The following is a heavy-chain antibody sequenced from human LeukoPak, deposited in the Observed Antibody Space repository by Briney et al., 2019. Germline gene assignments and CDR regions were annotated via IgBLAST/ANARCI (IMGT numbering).Heavy chain of an antibody. Sequence: SQTLSLTCTVSSGSISSGDYYWTWIRQPPGKGLEWIRYIYYSGSTYYNPSLKSRVTISVDTSKNQFSLKLSSVTVADTAVYYCARTKYSSGWYVVRSGDPFDYWGQGTLVTVSS. CDR2: IYYSGST. CDR1: SGSISSGDYY. CDR3: ARTKYSSGWYVVRSGDPFDY. V-gene: IGHV4-30-4*08. D-gene: IGHD6-19*01. J-gene: IGHJ4*02.